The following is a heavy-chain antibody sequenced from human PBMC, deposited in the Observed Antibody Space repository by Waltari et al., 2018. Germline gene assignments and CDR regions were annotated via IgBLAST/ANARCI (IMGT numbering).Heavy chain of an antibody. J-gene: IGHJ5*02. CDR1: GGSFSGYY. V-gene: IGHV4-34*01. D-gene: IGHD3-16*02. Sequence: QVQLQQWGAGLLKPSETLSLTCAVYGGSFSGYYWSWIRQPPGKGLEWIGEINHSGSTNYHPSRKSRVTISVDTSKNQFSLKLSSVTAADTAVYYCARGGYDYVWGSYRYRPGGFDPWGQGTLVTVSS. CDR3: ARGGYDYVWGSYRYRPGGFDP. CDR2: INHSGST.